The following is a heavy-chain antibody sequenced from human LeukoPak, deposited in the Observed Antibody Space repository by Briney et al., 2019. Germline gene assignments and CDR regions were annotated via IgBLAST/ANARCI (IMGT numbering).Heavy chain of an antibody. CDR1: GGSISTTKNS. D-gene: IGHD1-26*01. V-gene: IGHV4-39*01. CDR2: IYYGGSP. CDR3: ARRPIVGSTGFYFDP. Sequence: SETLSLTCNVSGGSISTTKNSWGWAWFRQRQTKGLGGIGSIYYGGSPYYTSSLKSRVTISVDTSKNQFSLKLASLTAADTAVYYCARRPIVGSTGFYFDPWGPGTLVTVSS. J-gene: IGHJ5*02.